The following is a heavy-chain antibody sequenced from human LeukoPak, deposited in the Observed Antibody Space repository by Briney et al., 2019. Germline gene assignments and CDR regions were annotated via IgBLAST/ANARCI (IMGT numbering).Heavy chain of an antibody. V-gene: IGHV3-7*01. D-gene: IGHD3-9*01. Sequence: GGSLRLSCAASGFTFSSNLMTWVRQAPGKGLEWVASIKEDGSEKYYVDSVKGRFTISRDNAKSSLYLQMNSLRAEDTAVYYCARDLETDIADSIDIWGQGTVVTVSS. J-gene: IGHJ3*02. CDR1: GFTFSSNL. CDR3: ARDLETDIADSIDI. CDR2: IKEDGSEK.